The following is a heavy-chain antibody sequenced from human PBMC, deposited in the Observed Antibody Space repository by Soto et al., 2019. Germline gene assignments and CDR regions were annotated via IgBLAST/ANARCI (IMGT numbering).Heavy chain of an antibody. V-gene: IGHV4-59*08. D-gene: IGHD5-12*01. CDR1: GGSISSHY. CDR3: ARLDGYGHYFDY. CDR2: IYYSGST. Sequence: SETLSLTCTVSGGSISSHYWSWIRQPPGQGLEWIGYIYYSGSTNYNPSLKSRVTISVDTSKSQFSLRLSSVTAADTAVYFCARLDGYGHYFDYWGQGDLVTVSS. J-gene: IGHJ4*02.